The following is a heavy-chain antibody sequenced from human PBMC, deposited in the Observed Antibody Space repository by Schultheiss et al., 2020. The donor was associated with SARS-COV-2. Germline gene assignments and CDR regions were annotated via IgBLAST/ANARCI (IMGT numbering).Heavy chain of an antibody. D-gene: IGHD6-25*01. CDR1: GYTFTGYY. V-gene: IGHV1-2*02. CDR3: AKDESKSIAAPLRFDP. J-gene: IGHJ5*02. CDR2: INPNSGGT. Sequence: ASVKVSCKASGYTFTGYYMHWVRQAPGQGLEWMGWINPNSGGTNYAQKFQGRVTMTRDTSISTAYMELSRLRSDDTALYYCAKDESKSIAAPLRFDPWGQGTLVTVSS.